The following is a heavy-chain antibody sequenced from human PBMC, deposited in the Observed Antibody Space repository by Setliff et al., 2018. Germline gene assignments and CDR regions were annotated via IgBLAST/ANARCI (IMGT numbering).Heavy chain of an antibody. Sequence: KPSETLSLTCTVSGGSISSSSYYWGWIRQPPGKGLEWIGCIYYSGSTYYNPSLKSRVTISVDTSKNQFSLKLSSVTAADTAVYYCASWGTVTLFDYWGQGTLVTVSS. CDR2: IYYSGST. CDR1: GGSISSSSYY. D-gene: IGHD4-4*01. J-gene: IGHJ4*02. CDR3: ASWGTVTLFDY. V-gene: IGHV4-39*01.